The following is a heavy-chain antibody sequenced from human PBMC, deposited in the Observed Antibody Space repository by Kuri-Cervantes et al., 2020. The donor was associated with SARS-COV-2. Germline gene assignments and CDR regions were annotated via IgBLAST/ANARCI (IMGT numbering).Heavy chain of an antibody. J-gene: IGHJ4*02. CDR3: ASGFVEGGFDY. V-gene: IGHV3-23*01. D-gene: IGHD3-3*01. Sequence: GGSLRLSCAASEFIFSTYAMSWVRQAPGKGLEWVSTISAAGGSAYYADSVKGRFTISRDNAKNSLYLQMNSLRAEDTAVYYCASGFVEGGFDYWGQGTLVTVSS. CDR2: ISAAGGSA. CDR1: EFIFSTYA.